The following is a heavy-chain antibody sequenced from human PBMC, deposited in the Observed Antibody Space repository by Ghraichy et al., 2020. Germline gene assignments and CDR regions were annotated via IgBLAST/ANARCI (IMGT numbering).Heavy chain of an antibody. V-gene: IGHV3-23*01. Sequence: GGSLRLSCVGRGFAFSSHAMSWVRQAPGKGLEYVSTLSGNSVSIYHADPVRGRFTISRDNSKNTLFLQMNMLRADDTGVYYCAKRSYDSGYHDYWGQGTQVTVSS. D-gene: IGHD3-3*01. CDR2: LSGNSVSI. CDR1: GFAFSSHA. CDR3: AKRSYDSGYHDY. J-gene: IGHJ4*02.